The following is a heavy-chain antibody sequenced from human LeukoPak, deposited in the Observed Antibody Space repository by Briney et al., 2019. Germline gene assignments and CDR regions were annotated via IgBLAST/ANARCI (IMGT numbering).Heavy chain of an antibody. J-gene: IGHJ4*02. CDR3: AKGSEFEYYDSSGYPEY. CDR2: VSYEGSIK. CDR1: GFTFSSYN. D-gene: IGHD3-22*01. V-gene: IGHV3-30*18. Sequence: GGSLRLSCAASGFTFSSYNIDWVRQAPGKGLEWVAVVSYEGSIKYYADSVRGRFTVSRDNSKNTVYLQMNSLRGDDTAVYYCAKGSEFEYYDSSGYPEYWGQGTLVTVSS.